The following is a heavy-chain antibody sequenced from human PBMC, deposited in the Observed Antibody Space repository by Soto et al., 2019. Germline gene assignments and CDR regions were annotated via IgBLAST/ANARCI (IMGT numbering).Heavy chain of an antibody. CDR1: GGSISSYY. CDR3: ARCPPKGDYGDAFDI. CDR2: IYTSGST. Sequence: QVQLQESGPGLVKPSETLSLTCTVSGGSISSYYWSWIRQPAGKGLEWIGRIYTSGSTNYNPSLKSRVTMSVDTSKNQFSLKLSSVTAADTAVYYCARCPPKGDYGDAFDIWGQGTMVTVSS. J-gene: IGHJ3*02. V-gene: IGHV4-4*07. D-gene: IGHD4-17*01.